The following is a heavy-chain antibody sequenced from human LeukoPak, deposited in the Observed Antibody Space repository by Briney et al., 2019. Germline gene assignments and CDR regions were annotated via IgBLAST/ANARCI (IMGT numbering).Heavy chain of an antibody. CDR2: VYPDDSDT. CDR3: ARRRSSSLNDY. V-gene: IGHV5-51*01. CDR1: GYTFTDYW. D-gene: IGHD6-13*01. Sequence: GESLKISCKASGYTFTDYWIAWVRQMPGKGLELMGIVYPDDSDTRYSPSFQGQVTISADESINTAYLQWSGLKASDTAMYYCARRRSSSLNDYWGQGTLVTVSS. J-gene: IGHJ4*02.